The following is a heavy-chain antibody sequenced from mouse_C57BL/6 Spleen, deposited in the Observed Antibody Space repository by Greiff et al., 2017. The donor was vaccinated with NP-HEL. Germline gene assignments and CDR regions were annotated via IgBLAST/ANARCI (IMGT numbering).Heavy chain of an antibody. J-gene: IGHJ3*01. V-gene: IGHV8-12*01. Sequence: QVTLKESGPGILQSSQTLSLTCSFSGFSLSTSGMGVSWIRQPSGKGLEWLAHIYWDDDKRYNPSLKSRLTISKDTSRNQVFLKITSVDTADTATYYCARRALGDYDGFAYWGQGTLVTVSA. CDR1: GFSLSTSGMG. D-gene: IGHD2-4*01. CDR2: IYWDDDK. CDR3: ARRALGDYDGFAY.